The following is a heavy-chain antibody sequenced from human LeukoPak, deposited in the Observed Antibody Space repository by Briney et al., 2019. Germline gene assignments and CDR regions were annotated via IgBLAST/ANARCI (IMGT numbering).Heavy chain of an antibody. Sequence: GASVKVSCKASGYTFTGYYMHWVRQAPGQGLEWMGWINPNSGGTNYAQKFQGRVTMTRDTSISTAYMELRSLRSDDTAVYYCARDLPGPAAAGTLDYWGQGTLVTVSS. V-gene: IGHV1-2*02. J-gene: IGHJ4*02. CDR3: ARDLPGPAAAGTLDY. CDR1: GYTFTGYY. CDR2: INPNSGGT. D-gene: IGHD6-13*01.